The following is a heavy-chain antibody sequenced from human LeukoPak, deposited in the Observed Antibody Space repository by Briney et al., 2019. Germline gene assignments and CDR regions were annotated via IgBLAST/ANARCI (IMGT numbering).Heavy chain of an antibody. CDR2: ISGSGGST. D-gene: IGHD5-18*01. CDR1: GFTFSSYA. J-gene: IGHJ6*04. CDR3: AKDRGTAMVKYYYGMDV. Sequence: GGSLRLSCAASGFTFSSYAMSWVRQALGKGLEWVSAISGSGGSTYYADSVKGRFTISRDSSKNTLYLQMNSLRAEDTAVYYCAKDRGTAMVKYYYGMDVWGKGTTVTVSS. V-gene: IGHV3-23*01.